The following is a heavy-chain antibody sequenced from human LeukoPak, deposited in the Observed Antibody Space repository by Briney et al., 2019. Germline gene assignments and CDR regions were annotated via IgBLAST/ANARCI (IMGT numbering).Heavy chain of an antibody. D-gene: IGHD5-12*01. CDR3: ASWVRGYDREGGNSDY. V-gene: IGHV3-30*04. CDR2: ISYDGSNK. J-gene: IGHJ4*02. Sequence: GRSLRLSCAASGFTFSSYAMHWVRQAPGKGLEWVAVISYDGSNKYYADSVKGRFTISRDNSKNTLYLQMNSLRAEDTAVYYCASWVRGYDREGGNSDYWGQGTLVTVSS. CDR1: GFTFSSYA.